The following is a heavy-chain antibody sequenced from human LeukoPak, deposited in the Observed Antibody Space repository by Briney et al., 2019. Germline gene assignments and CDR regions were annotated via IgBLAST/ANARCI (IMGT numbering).Heavy chain of an antibody. D-gene: IGHD3-3*01. CDR2: ISGSGGSR. CDR1: GFTRSSYA. J-gene: IGHJ4*02. V-gene: IGHV3-23*01. Sequence: PGGSLRLSCAASGFTRSSYAMSLVRQAQGKGREWVSAISGSGGSRYYADSVTGRFTISRDNSKNTLYLQMNSQRAEDTAVYYCAKDGEDFWSGYYTGYWGQGTLVTVSS. CDR3: AKDGEDFWSGYYTGY.